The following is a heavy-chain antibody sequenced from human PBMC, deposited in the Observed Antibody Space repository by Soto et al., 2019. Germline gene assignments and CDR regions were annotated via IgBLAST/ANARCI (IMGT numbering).Heavy chain of an antibody. CDR1: GGSISSYY. Sequence: PSETLALTCTVSGGSISSYYWSWIRQPPGKGLEWIGYIYYSGSTNYNPSLKSRVTISVDTSKNQFSLKLSSVTAADTAVYYCAXXXXXGYKPPYCSGTGEYAYFDYWAQGTLVTXSS. CDR2: IYYSGST. CDR3: AXXXXXGYKPPYCSGTGEYAYFDY. D-gene: IGHD3-10*01. J-gene: IGHJ4*02. V-gene: IGHV4-59*01.